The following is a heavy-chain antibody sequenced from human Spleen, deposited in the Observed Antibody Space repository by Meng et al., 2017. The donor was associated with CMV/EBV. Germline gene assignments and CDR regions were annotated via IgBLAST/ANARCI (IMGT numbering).Heavy chain of an antibody. CDR3: ARDYYYYGSGKLYYYYGMDV. J-gene: IGHJ6*02. D-gene: IGHD3-10*01. Sequence: GGSLRLSCAASGFTFSSYAMHWVRQAPGKGLEWVAVISYDGSNKYYADSVKGRFTISRDNSKNTLYLQMNSLRAEDTAVYYCARDYYYYGSGKLYYYYGMDVWGQGTTVTVSS. V-gene: IGHV3-30-3*01. CDR1: GFTFSSYA. CDR2: ISYDGSNK.